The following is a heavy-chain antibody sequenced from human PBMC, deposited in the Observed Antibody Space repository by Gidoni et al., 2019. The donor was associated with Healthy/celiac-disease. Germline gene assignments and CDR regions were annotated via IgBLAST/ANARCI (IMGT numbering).Heavy chain of an antibody. V-gene: IGHV2-70*15. J-gene: IGHJ6*02. CDR2: IDWDDDK. Sequence: QVTLRESGPALVKPTQTLTLTCTFSGFSLSTSGMCVSWIRQPPGKALEWLARIDWDDDKYYSTSLKTRLTISKDTSKNQVVLTMTNMDPVDTATYYCARMKCGYPDYYYYGMDVWGQGTTVTVSS. CDR3: ARMKCGYPDYYYYGMDV. D-gene: IGHD3-22*01. CDR1: GFSLSTSGMC.